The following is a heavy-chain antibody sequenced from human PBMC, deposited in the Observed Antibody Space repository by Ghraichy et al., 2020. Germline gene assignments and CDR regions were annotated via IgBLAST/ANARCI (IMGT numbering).Heavy chain of an antibody. J-gene: IGHJ4*02. D-gene: IGHD3-22*01. CDR3: VKDTDSSGYHYFDY. V-gene: IGHV3-43D*04. CDR2: ISWDGGIR. Sequence: LSLTCAVSGFTFDNYAMHWVRQAPGKGLEWVSLISWDGGIRNYADSVKGRFTISRDNSRNSLYLQMNSLRAEDTALYYCVKDTDSSGYHYFDYWGQGTLVTVSS. CDR1: GFTFDNYA.